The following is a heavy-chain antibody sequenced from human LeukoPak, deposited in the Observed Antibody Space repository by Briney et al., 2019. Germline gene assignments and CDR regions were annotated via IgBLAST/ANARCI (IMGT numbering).Heavy chain of an antibody. CDR2: IYPGDSDT. V-gene: IGHV5-51*01. J-gene: IGHJ4*02. CDR1: RYSFSSYW. D-gene: IGHD3-10*01. Sequence: GESLKISCNVSRYSFSSYWIGWVRQMPGKGLEWMGIIYPGDSDTRYSPSFQGKVTISADRSISTAYLQWSSLRASDTAMYYCARHMGFGEAEQPFDYWGQGTLVTVSS. CDR3: ARHMGFGEAEQPFDY.